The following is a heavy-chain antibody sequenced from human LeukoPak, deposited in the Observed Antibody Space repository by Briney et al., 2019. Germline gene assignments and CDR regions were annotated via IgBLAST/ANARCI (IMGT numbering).Heavy chain of an antibody. D-gene: IGHD6-13*01. V-gene: IGHV4-30-2*01. CDR1: GGSISSGGYS. J-gene: IGHJ5*02. CDR2: IYHSGST. Sequence: SQTLSLTCAVSGGSISSGGYSWSWIRQPLGKGLEWIGYIYHSGSTYYNPSLKSRVTISVDRSKNQFSLKLSSVTAADTAVYYCARFIAAAGTRGFDPWGQGTLVTVSS. CDR3: ARFIAAAGTRGFDP.